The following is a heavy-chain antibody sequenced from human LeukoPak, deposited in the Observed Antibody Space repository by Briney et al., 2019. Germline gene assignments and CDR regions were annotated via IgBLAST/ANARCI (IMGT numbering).Heavy chain of an antibody. V-gene: IGHV4-4*07. CDR1: GNSFGDYY. Sequence: SETLSLTCTVSGNSFGDYYWSWIRQPAGKGLEWIGRIYTSGSTTYNPSLKSRVTMSVDTSKSQFSLNLMSVTAADTAVYYCAREGVYYGSGSVLGYYYMDVWGKGTTVTVSS. J-gene: IGHJ6*03. CDR3: AREGVYYGSGSVLGYYYMDV. CDR2: IYTSGST. D-gene: IGHD3-10*01.